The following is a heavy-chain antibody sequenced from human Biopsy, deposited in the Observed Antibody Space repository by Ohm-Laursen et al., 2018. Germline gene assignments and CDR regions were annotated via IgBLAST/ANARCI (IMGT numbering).Heavy chain of an antibody. CDR2: IYNSETT. CDR3: ARHPTGFWFDP. V-gene: IGHV4-39*01. J-gene: IGHJ5*02. CDR1: GDSISASTTSY. Sequence: GTLSLTCSVSGDSISASTTSYWAWLRQPPGKGLEWIGSIYNSETTFYNPSLKSRVALSVDTSTNQFSLKVSSVTAADTALYYCARHPTGFWFDPWGHGTLVTVSS.